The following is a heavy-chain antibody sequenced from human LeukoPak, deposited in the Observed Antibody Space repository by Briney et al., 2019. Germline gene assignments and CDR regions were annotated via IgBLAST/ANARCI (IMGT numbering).Heavy chain of an antibody. J-gene: IGHJ5*02. Sequence: SVKVSCKASGGTFISYAISWVRQAPGQGLEWMGGIIPIFGTANYAQKFQGRVMITADESTSTAYMELSSLRSEDTAVYYCARSTTYYYDSSGPKRFSWFDPWGQGTLVTVSS. CDR3: ARSTTYYYDSSGPKRFSWFDP. CDR1: GGTFISYA. D-gene: IGHD3-22*01. CDR2: IIPIFGTA. V-gene: IGHV1-69*13.